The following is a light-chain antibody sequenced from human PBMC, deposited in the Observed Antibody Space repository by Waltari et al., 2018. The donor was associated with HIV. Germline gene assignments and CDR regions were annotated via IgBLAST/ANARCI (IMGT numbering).Light chain of an antibody. Sequence: SVLTQPPSASGTPGQTVVISCSGNSSNIGHNAVTWYQLLPGSAPRLLIYMNNYRPSGVPDRFSGSRSGTSASLAINGLQSEDDADYYCATGDDSLYGVFGGGTKLTVV. CDR2: MNN. V-gene: IGLV1-44*01. J-gene: IGLJ3*02. CDR1: SSNIGHNA. CDR3: ATGDDSLYGV.